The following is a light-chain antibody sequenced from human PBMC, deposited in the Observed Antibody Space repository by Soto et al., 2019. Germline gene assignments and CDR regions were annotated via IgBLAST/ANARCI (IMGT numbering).Light chain of an antibody. CDR3: AGWDDSLNGYV. CDR2: RNN. V-gene: IGLV1-44*01. Sequence: QSVLTQPPSASGTPGQRVTISCSGISSNIGSNTVNWYKQLPGTAPKLLIYRNNERPSGVPDRFSGSKSGTSASLAISGLQSEDEADYYCAGWDDSLNGYVFGTGTKVTVL. J-gene: IGLJ1*01. CDR1: SSNIGSNT.